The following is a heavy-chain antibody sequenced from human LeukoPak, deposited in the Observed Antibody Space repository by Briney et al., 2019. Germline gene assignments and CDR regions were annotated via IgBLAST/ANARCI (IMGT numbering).Heavy chain of an antibody. J-gene: IGHJ3*02. CDR3: ARDADDYDAFDI. CDR1: GYTFTGYY. V-gene: IGHV1-2*02. CDR2: INPNSGGT. Sequence: GASVKVSCKASGYTFTGYYMHWVRQAPGQGLEWMGWINPNSGGTSYAQKFQGRVTMTRDTSISTAYMELSRLRSDDTAVYYCARDADDYDAFDIWGQGTMVTVSS. D-gene: IGHD3-16*01.